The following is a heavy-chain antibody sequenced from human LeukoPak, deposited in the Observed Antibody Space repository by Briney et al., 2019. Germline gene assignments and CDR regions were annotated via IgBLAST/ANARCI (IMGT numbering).Heavy chain of an antibody. J-gene: IGHJ3*02. CDR2: ISWNSGSI. CDR1: GFTFDDYA. Sequence: GGSLRLSCAASGFTFDDYAMHWVRQAPGKGLEWVSGISWNSGSIGYADSVKGRFTISRDNAKTSLYLQMNSLRAEDTAVYYCARDYGDYGRDAFDIWGQGTMVTVSS. V-gene: IGHV3-9*01. D-gene: IGHD4-17*01. CDR3: ARDYGDYGRDAFDI.